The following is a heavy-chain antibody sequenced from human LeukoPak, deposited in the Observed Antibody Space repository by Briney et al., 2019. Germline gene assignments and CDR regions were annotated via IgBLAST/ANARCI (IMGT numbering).Heavy chain of an antibody. D-gene: IGHD5-12*01. Sequence: GESLKISCKGSGYSLTSYWIGWVRQMHGKGLEWVGIIYPGDSDTRYSPSFQGQVTISADKSISTAYLQLSSLKASDTAMYYCARHGSGYDPYYFDYWGQGSLVTVSS. CDR1: GYSLTSYW. V-gene: IGHV5-51*01. CDR2: IYPGDSDT. CDR3: ARHGSGYDPYYFDY. J-gene: IGHJ4*02.